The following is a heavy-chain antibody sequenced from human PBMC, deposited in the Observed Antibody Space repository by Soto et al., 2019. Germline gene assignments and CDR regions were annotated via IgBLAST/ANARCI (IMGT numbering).Heavy chain of an antibody. Sequence: GXPRRLSCAASGFTFSSDWMSWVRQAPGKELEWVADXRYDGXTKYYVESVKGXFTISRDXSKNTLYLKMNSLRAEDTAVYYCARDRAGTYFDYWGKGTLVTVFS. CDR3: ARDRAGTYFDY. V-gene: IGHV3-33*08. CDR1: GFTFSSDW. CDR2: XRYDGXTK. D-gene: IGHD1-1*01. J-gene: IGHJ4*02.